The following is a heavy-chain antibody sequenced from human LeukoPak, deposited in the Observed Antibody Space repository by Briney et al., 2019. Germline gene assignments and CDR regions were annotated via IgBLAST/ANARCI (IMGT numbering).Heavy chain of an antibody. CDR1: GFAFNIYQ. J-gene: IGHJ4*02. Sequence: GGSLRLSCEASGFAFNIYQMIWVRQPPAKGLDWVSSMDRISSILYYPAAVRGRFTHTSGNAAKYLQMNSLRPDDTAVYYSARSAVSGSDSYFDSWGQGTLVTVSS. V-gene: IGHV3-48*03. CDR2: MDRISSIL. D-gene: IGHD5-12*01. CDR3: ARSAVSGSDSYFDS.